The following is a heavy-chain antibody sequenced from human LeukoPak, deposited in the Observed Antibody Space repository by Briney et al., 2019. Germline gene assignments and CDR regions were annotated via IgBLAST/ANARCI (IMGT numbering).Heavy chain of an antibody. CDR2: IYYSGST. Sequence: SETLSLTCTVSGGSISSYYWSWIRQPPGKGLEWIGYIYYSGSTNYNPSLKSRVTISVDTSKNQFSLKLSSATAADTAVYYCAEGESGDYFDYWGQGTLVTVSS. V-gene: IGHV4-59*01. CDR3: AEGESGDYFDY. J-gene: IGHJ4*02. CDR1: GGSISSYY. D-gene: IGHD7-27*01.